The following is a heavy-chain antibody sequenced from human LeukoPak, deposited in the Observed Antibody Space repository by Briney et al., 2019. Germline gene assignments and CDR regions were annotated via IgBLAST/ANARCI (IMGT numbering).Heavy chain of an antibody. CDR3: ARAIDYYDSSGYHRDPRYLDL. CDR2: ISSSSSYI. CDR1: GFTFSSYS. Sequence: GGSLRLSCAASGFTFSSYSMNWVRQAPGKGLEWVSSISSSSSYIYYADSVKGRFTISRDNAKNSLYLQMNSLRAEDTAVYYCARAIDYYDSSGYHRDPRYLDLWGRGTLVTVSS. D-gene: IGHD3-22*01. V-gene: IGHV3-21*01. J-gene: IGHJ2*01.